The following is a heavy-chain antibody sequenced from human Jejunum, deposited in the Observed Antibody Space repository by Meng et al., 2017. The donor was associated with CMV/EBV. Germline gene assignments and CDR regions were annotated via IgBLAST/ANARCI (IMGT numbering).Heavy chain of an antibody. CDR1: YY. J-gene: IGHJ2*01. CDR2: INQDGSEK. CDR3: ARRPLGYCSTMSCQPFWYFEL. D-gene: IGHD2-2*01. Sequence: YYMGLIRQAPGKGLEWVANINQDGSEKYYVGSAKGRFTISRDNAKNSMYLQMTSLRAEDAAVYYCARRPLGYCSTMSCQPFWYFELWGRGTLVTVSS. V-gene: IGHV3-7*01.